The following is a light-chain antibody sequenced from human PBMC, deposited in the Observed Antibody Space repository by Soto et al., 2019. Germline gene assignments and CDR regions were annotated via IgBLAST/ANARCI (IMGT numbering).Light chain of an antibody. CDR3: HQHGSWPWT. Sequence: ENVLTQSPATLSLSPGERATLSCRASENVRTFLAWYQQTPGQAPRLLIYAIYNRATGVPARFSGSGSGTDFHLIISRLEPEDFAFYFGHQHGSWPWTFGQGTKVEMK. CDR1: ENVRTF. CDR2: AIY. V-gene: IGKV3-11*01. J-gene: IGKJ1*01.